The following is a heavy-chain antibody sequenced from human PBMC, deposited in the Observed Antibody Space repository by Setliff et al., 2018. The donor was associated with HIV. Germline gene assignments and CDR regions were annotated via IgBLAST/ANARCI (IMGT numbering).Heavy chain of an antibody. J-gene: IGHJ4*02. D-gene: IGHD6-19*01. V-gene: IGHV3-21*01. CDR3: AKDPNMYSSGWYGY. Sequence: RLSCAASGFTFSSYSMNWVRQAPGKGLEWVSSISSSSSYIYYADSVKGRSTISRDNSKNTLYLQMNSLRAEDTAVYYCAKDPNMYSSGWYGYWGQGTLVTVSS. CDR1: GFTFSSYS. CDR2: ISSSSSYI.